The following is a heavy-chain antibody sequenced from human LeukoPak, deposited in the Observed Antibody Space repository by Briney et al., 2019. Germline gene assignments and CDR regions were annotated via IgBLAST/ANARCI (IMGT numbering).Heavy chain of an antibody. Sequence: GGSLRLSCAASGFTFSSYEMNWVRQAPGKGLEWVSYISSSGSTIYYADSVKGRFTISRDNAKNTLYLQMNSPRAEDTAIYYCAKDRGDYTNWFDPWGQGTLVTVSS. V-gene: IGHV3-48*03. CDR3: AKDRGDYTNWFDP. CDR1: GFTFSSYE. D-gene: IGHD4-17*01. J-gene: IGHJ5*02. CDR2: ISSSGSTI.